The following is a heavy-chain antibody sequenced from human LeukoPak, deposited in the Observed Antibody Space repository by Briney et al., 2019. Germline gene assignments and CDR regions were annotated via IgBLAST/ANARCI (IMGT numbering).Heavy chain of an antibody. J-gene: IGHJ4*02. CDR2: IKQDGREK. CDR1: KFTFGTYW. V-gene: IGHV3-7*01. D-gene: IGHD3-10*01. CDR3: ARDHQGIFDS. Sequence: GGSLRLSCAASKFTFGTYWMSWVRQAPGKGLEWLANIKQDGREKNYVDSVKGRFTISRDNAKNSLYLQMYSLRAEDTAVYYCARDHQGIFDSWGQGTLVSVSS.